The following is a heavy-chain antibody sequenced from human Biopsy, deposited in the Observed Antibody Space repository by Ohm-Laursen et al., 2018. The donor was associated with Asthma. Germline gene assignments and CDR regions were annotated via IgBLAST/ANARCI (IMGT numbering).Heavy chain of an antibody. V-gene: IGHV3-23*01. D-gene: IGHD2-15*01. CDR2: VSGSGGNT. CDR3: AKGGGDIVVVISATTLDY. Sequence: SLRLSCAASGFTFSSYAMNWVRQAPGKGLEWVSTVSGSGGNTYYADSVKGQFTISRDNSKNTLYLQMNSLRAEDTAVYYCAKGGGDIVVVISATTLDYWGQGAPVTVSS. J-gene: IGHJ4*02. CDR1: GFTFSSYA.